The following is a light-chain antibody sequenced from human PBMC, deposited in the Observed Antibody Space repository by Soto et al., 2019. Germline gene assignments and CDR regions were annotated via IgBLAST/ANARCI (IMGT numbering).Light chain of an antibody. CDR1: QSVDSY. Sequence: EIVLTQSPASLSLSPGERATLSCRASQSVDSYLVWYQQKPGQAPRLLIFGASNRATGIPARFSGSWAGTEFTLTISSLQSEDFAVYYCQQYNNWITFGQGTRLEIK. CDR3: QQYNNWIT. J-gene: IGKJ5*01. V-gene: IGKV3D-15*01. CDR2: GAS.